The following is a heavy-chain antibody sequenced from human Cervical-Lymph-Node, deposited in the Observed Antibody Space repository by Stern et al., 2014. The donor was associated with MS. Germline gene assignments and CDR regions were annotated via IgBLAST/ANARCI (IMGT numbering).Heavy chain of an antibody. J-gene: IGHJ6*02. V-gene: IGHV1-18*01. Sequence: VQLVQSGAEVKKPGASVKVSCKASGYTFTTYGISWVRQAPGQGPEWMGWINTYTDKPNYAQTFQGRITMTTDTSTGTAYMEMRSLKSDDTAVYYCARDFSLRLAPGRATWGAMDVWGQGTTVTVSS. CDR2: INTYTDKP. D-gene: IGHD6-13*01. CDR1: GYTFTTYG. CDR3: ARDFSLRLAPGRATWGAMDV.